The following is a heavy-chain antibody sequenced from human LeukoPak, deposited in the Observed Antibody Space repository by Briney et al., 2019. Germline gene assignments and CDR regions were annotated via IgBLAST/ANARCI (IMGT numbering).Heavy chain of an antibody. CDR2: ISYDGSNK. Sequence: GGSLRLSCAASGFTFSSYAMHWVRQAPGKGLEWVAVISYDGSNKYYADSVKGRFTISRDNSKNTLYLQMNSLRAEDTAVYYCARDLGGERYDSSGILDYWGQGTLVTVSS. CDR3: ARDLGGERYDSSGILDY. V-gene: IGHV3-30*04. D-gene: IGHD3-22*01. J-gene: IGHJ4*02. CDR1: GFTFSSYA.